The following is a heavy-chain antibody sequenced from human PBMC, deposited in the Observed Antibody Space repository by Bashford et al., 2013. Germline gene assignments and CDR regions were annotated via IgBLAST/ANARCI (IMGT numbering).Heavy chain of an antibody. CDR3: AREGPLVDDFWSGPYGMDV. CDR1: GDSINFGSHW. D-gene: IGHD3-3*01. CDR2: FETGGRT. V-gene: IGHV4-61*02. J-gene: IGHJ6*02. Sequence: SETLSLTCTVSGDSINFGSHWWSWIRQPAGKGLEWIGRFETGGRTEYSPFFEGRVSISLDTSKNQFSLQLTSVTAADTAVYYCAREGPLVDDFWSGPYGMDVWGQGTTVTVSS.